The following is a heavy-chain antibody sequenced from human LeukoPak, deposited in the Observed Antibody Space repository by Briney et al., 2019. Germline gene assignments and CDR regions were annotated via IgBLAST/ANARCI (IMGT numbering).Heavy chain of an antibody. CDR2: ISDSGGRT. Sequence: GGSLRLSCAVSGVTLSNYGMSWVRQAPGKGLEWVAGISDSGGRTNYADSVKGRFTISRDNPKNTLYLQMNSLRAEDMAVYFCAKRGVVIRVILVGFHKEAYYFDSWGQGALVTVSS. J-gene: IGHJ4*02. CDR1: GVTLSNYG. D-gene: IGHD3-22*01. CDR3: AKRGVVIRVILVGFHKEAYYFDS. V-gene: IGHV3-23*01.